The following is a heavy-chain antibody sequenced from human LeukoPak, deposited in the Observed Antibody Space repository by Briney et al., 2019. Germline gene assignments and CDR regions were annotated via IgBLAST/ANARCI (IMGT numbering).Heavy chain of an antibody. Sequence: SETLSLTCTVSGGPISSHYWIWIRQPPGKGLEWIGYIYYCGSTNYNPSLKSRVTISVDTSKNQFSLKLSSVTAADTAVYYCARLGLYCSGGSCYSQTNFDYWGQGTLVTVSS. J-gene: IGHJ4*02. CDR2: IYYCGST. CDR1: GGPISSHY. V-gene: IGHV4-59*11. CDR3: ARLGLYCSGGSCYSQTNFDY. D-gene: IGHD2-15*01.